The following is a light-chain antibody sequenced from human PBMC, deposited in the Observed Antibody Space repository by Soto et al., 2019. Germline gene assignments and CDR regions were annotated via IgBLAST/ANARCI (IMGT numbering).Light chain of an antibody. CDR1: QSIRSW. Sequence: DIQMTQSPSTLSASVGDRVTITCRASQSIRSWLAWYQQKPGKAPKLLVYDATSLESGVSSRFSGSGYGTDFTLSINNLRPDDFATYYCQQYNRLITFGQGTRLEIK. J-gene: IGKJ5*01. V-gene: IGKV1-5*01. CDR2: DAT. CDR3: QQYNRLIT.